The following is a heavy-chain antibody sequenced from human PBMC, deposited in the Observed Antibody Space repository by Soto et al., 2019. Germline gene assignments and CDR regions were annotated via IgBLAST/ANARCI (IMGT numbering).Heavy chain of an antibody. V-gene: IGHV3-30*18. CDR1: GFTFSSYG. Sequence: QVQLVESAGGVVQPGRSLRLSCAASGFTFSSYGMHWVRQAPGKGLEWVAVISYDGSNKYYADSVKGRFTISRDNSKNKLDLQLNSLRAEDTSVYYCAKDTRIRLNWYFALWGRGTLVTVFS. CDR2: ISYDGSNK. J-gene: IGHJ2*01. CDR3: AKDTRIRLNWYFAL.